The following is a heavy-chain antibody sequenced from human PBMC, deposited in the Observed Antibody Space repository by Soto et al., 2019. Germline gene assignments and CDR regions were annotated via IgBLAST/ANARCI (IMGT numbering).Heavy chain of an antibody. CDR1: VFTLSSYA. J-gene: IGHJ6*02. V-gene: IGHV3-30-3*01. D-gene: IGHD6-13*01. CDR2: ISYDGSNK. Sequence: WSLRLSCAASVFTLSSYAMHWVRQARGKGLEWVAVISYDGSNKYYADSVEGRFTISRDNSKNTLYLQMNSLRAEDTAVYYCAVTWIAAAGYYDYYYGMDVWGQGTTVTVSS. CDR3: AVTWIAAAGYYDYYYGMDV.